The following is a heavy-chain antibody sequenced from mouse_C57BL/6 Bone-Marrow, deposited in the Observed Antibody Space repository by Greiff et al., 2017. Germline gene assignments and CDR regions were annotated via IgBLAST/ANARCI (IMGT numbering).Heavy chain of an antibody. V-gene: IGHV7-1*01. CDR1: GFTFSDFY. D-gene: IGHD1-1*01. J-gene: IGHJ1*03. CDR2: SRNKANDYTT. Sequence: EVKLMESGGGLVQSGRSLRLSCATSGFTFSDFYMEWVRQAPGKGLEWIAASRNKANDYTTEYSASVKGRFIVSRDTSQSILYLQMNALRAEDTAIYYCARSHYGSSGYFEVWGTGTTVTVSS. CDR3: ARSHYGSSGYFEV.